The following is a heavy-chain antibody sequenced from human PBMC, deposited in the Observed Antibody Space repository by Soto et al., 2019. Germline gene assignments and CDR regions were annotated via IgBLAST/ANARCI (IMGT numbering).Heavy chain of an antibody. Sequence: SLRLSCAASGFTFSSYWMSWVRQAPGKGLEWVANIKQDGSEKYYVDSVKGRFTISRDNAKNSLYLQMNSLRAEDTAVYYCASPSDGYNLFDYWGQGTLVTSPQ. D-gene: IGHD5-12*01. J-gene: IGHJ4*02. V-gene: IGHV3-7*03. CDR2: IKQDGSEK. CDR3: ASPSDGYNLFDY. CDR1: GFTFSSYW.